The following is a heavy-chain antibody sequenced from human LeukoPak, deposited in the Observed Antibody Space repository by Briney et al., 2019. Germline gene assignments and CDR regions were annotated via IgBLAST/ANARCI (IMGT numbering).Heavy chain of an antibody. V-gene: IGHV1-18*04. CDR2: ISAYNGNT. CDR3: AIAYYYDSSGQTHAFDI. Sequence: GASVTVSCKASGYTFTGYYMHWVRQAPGQGLEWMGWISAYNGNTNYAQKLQGRVTMTTDTSTSTAYMELRSLRSDDTAVYYCAIAYYYDSSGQTHAFDIWGQGTMVTVSS. D-gene: IGHD3-22*01. CDR1: GYTFTGYY. J-gene: IGHJ3*02.